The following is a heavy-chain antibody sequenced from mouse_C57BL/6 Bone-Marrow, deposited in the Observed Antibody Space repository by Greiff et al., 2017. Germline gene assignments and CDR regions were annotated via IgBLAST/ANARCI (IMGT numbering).Heavy chain of an antibody. J-gene: IGHJ2*01. D-gene: IGHD1-1*01. CDR3: TRRGYGSSYDFDY. CDR1: GYTFTDYN. Sequence: EVQLQESGPELVKPGASVKMSCKASGYTFTDYNMHWVKQSHGKSLEWIGYINPNNGGTSYNQKFKGKATLTVNKSSSTAYMELRSLTSEDSAVYYCTRRGYGSSYDFDYWGQGTTLTVSS. CDR2: INPNNGGT. V-gene: IGHV1-22*01.